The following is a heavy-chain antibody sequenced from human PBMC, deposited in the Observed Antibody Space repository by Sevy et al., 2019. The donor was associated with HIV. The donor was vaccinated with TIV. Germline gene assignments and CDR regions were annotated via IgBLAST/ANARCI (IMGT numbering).Heavy chain of an antibody. Sequence: GGSLRLSCAASGFSLNSYWMSWVRQAPGKGLEWVANIKQDGSVKYYVDSVKGRLTISRENARNLLYLQMNSLRAEDTALYYCVRAIAADGSFWGQGTLVTVSS. CDR2: IKQDGSVK. CDR1: GFSLNSYW. D-gene: IGHD6-13*01. J-gene: IGHJ4*02. V-gene: IGHV3-7*01. CDR3: VRAIAADGSF.